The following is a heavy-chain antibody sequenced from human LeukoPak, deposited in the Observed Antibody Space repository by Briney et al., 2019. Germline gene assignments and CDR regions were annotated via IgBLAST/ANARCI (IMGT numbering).Heavy chain of an antibody. CDR3: ARVRGGGFRTADS. D-gene: IGHD2-21*02. CDR1: GFTFSNYI. Sequence: PGGSLRLSCAASGFTFSNYIMHWVRQAPGKGLDWVAVILEDGSHQYYADSVKGRFTISRDNSKNSLFLQMNSLRSEDTAVYYCARVRGGGFRTADSWGQGTLVTVSS. CDR2: ILEDGSHQ. V-gene: IGHV3-30*03. J-gene: IGHJ5*02.